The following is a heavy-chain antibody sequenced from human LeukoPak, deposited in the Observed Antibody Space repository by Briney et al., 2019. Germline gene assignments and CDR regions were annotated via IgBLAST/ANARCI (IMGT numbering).Heavy chain of an antibody. Sequence: GGSLRLSCAASGFTFSSSWMHWVRQGPGRELVWVSRISPDGSNTRYADSVRGRFTISRDNADNTLSLQMNSLRVDDTAVYYCTRDEGAGDYDAFDIWGQGTTVTVSS. J-gene: IGHJ3*02. V-gene: IGHV3-74*01. CDR3: TRDEGAGDYDAFDI. CDR2: ISPDGSNT. CDR1: GFTFSSSW. D-gene: IGHD3-16*01.